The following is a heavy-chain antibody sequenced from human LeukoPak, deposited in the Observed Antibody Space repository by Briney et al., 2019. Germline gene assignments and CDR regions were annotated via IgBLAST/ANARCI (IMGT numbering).Heavy chain of an antibody. V-gene: IGHV1-2*02. CDR1: GYTFTGYY. J-gene: IGHJ4*02. D-gene: IGHD3-10*01. CDR2: INPHTGGT. CDR3: VRRSHILLALDF. Sequence: ASVKVSCKASGYTFTGYYIHWVRQAPGQGLEWMGWINPHTGGTNYVHKFQGRVTMTRDPSISTAYMELNRLRSDDTAVYYCVRRSHILLALDFWGQGTLVTVSS.